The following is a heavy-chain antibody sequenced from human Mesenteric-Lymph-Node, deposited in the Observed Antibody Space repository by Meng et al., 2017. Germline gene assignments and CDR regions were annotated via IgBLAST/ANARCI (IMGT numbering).Heavy chain of an antibody. V-gene: IGHV3-23*01. CDR2: ISGSGGST. D-gene: IGHD5/OR15-5a*01. Sequence: EVQLLESGGGLVQPGGSLRLSCAASGFTFSSYAMSWVRQAPGKGLEWVSTISGSGGSTYYADSVKGRFTISRDNSKNTLYLQMNSLGAEDTAVYYCAKSLYSVSQTPLDSWGQGTLVTVSS. J-gene: IGHJ4*02. CDR1: GFTFSSYA. CDR3: AKSLYSVSQTPLDS.